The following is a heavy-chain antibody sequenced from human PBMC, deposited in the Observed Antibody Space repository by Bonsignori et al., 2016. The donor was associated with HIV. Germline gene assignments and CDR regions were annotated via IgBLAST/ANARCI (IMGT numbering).Heavy chain of an antibody. V-gene: IGHV3-7*01. J-gene: IGHJ4*02. CDR2: IRPDGSEK. Sequence: VRQAPGKGLEWVANIRPDGSEKNYVDSVEGRFTISRDNTNNSTFLQMNSLRVEDTAVYYCARVGRYYASGSYYNRRVDYWGQGVLVTVSS. CDR3: ARVGRYYASGSYYNRRVDY. D-gene: IGHD3-10*01.